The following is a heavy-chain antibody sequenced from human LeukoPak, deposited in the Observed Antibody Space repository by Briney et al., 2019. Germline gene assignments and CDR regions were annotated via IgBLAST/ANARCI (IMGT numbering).Heavy chain of an antibody. CDR2: IYYSGNT. CDR3: ARQTGSGLFILP. V-gene: IGHV4-39*01. Sequence: SSETLSLTCTVSGVSISSSNSYWGWIRQPPGKGLEWIGSIYYSGNTYYNASLKSQVSISIDTSKNQFSLRLTSVTAADTAVYYCARQTGSGLFILPGGQGTLVTVSS. J-gene: IGHJ4*02. D-gene: IGHD3/OR15-3a*01. CDR1: GVSISSSNSY.